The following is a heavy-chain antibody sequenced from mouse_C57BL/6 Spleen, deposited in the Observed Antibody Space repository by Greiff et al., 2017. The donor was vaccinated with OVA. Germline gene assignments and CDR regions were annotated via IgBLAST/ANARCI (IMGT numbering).Heavy chain of an antibody. V-gene: IGHV5-16*01. CDR2: INYDGSST. CDR1: GFTFSDYY. J-gene: IGHJ4*01. Sequence: EVKLVESEGGLVQPGSSMKLSCTASGFTFSDYYMAWVRQVPEKGLEWVANINYDGSSTYYLDSLKSRFIISRDNAKNILYLQMSSLKSEDTATYYGARGNWDYAMDYWGQGTSVTVSS. D-gene: IGHD4-1*01. CDR3: ARGNWDYAMDY.